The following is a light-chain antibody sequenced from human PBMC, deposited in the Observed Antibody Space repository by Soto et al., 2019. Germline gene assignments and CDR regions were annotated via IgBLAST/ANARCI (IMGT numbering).Light chain of an antibody. V-gene: IGKV3-20*01. CDR3: QQYGSSRT. CDR1: QSVSSSY. CDR2: GAS. Sequence: DIVWTQSPGTLSLSPGERATLSCRASQSVSSSYLAWYQQKPGQAPRLLIYGASSRATGIPDRFSGSGSGTDFPLTISRREPEDFAVYYCQQYGSSRTFGQGTKVEIK. J-gene: IGKJ1*01.